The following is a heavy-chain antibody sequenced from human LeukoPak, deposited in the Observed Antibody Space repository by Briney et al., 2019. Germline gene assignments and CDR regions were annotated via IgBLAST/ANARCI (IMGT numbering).Heavy chain of an antibody. Sequence: GAAVKVSCKASGYIFTSYGIRWVRPAPGQGLEWMGWISAYNGNTNYAQKVQGRVTMSTDTSTSTAYMELRSLRSDDTALYYCARVKALYCSSTSCYRGAFDIWGQGTMVTVSS. CDR2: ISAYNGNT. D-gene: IGHD2-2*02. J-gene: IGHJ3*02. V-gene: IGHV1-18*01. CDR3: ARVKALYCSSTSCYRGAFDI. CDR1: GYIFTSYG.